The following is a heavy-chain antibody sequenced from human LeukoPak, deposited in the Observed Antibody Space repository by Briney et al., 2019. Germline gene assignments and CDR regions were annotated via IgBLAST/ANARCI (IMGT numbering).Heavy chain of an antibody. Sequence: GGSLRLSCAASGFTFSSDAMHWVRQAPGKGLEWVAFISFDGIKKYFADSVKGRFTISRDNSKNTLYLQMNSLRAEDTAVYYCAKDPATKYTLDSWGQGSLVTVSS. D-gene: IGHD6-6*01. V-gene: IGHV3-30*18. CDR2: ISFDGIKK. J-gene: IGHJ4*02. CDR3: AKDPATKYTLDS. CDR1: GFTFSSDA.